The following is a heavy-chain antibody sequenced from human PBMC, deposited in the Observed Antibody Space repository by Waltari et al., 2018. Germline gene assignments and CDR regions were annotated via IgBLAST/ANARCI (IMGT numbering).Heavy chain of an antibody. CDR3: AKGHGGDEYFQH. V-gene: IGHV3-43*01. J-gene: IGHJ1*01. Sequence: EVQLVESGGVVVQPGGSLRLSCAASGFTFDDYTMHWVRQAPGKGLEWVSLISWDGGSTYYADSVKGRFTISRDNSKNSLYLQMNSLRTEDTALYYCAKGHGGDEYFQHCGQGTLVIVSS. CDR1: GFTFDDYT. D-gene: IGHD2-21*02. CDR2: ISWDGGST.